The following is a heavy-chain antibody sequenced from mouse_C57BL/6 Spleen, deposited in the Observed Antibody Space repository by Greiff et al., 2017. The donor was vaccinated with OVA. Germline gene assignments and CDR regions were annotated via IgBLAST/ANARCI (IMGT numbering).Heavy chain of an antibody. J-gene: IGHJ2*01. Sequence: VQLQQPGAELVKPGASVKLSCKASGYTFTSYWMQWVKQRPGQGLEWIGEIDPSDSYTNYNQKFKGKATLTVDTSSSTAYMQLSSLTSEDSAVYYCERRTGTDYWGQGTTLTVSS. CDR2: IDPSDSYT. D-gene: IGHD4-1*01. V-gene: IGHV1-50*01. CDR3: ERRTGTDY. CDR1: GYTFTSYW.